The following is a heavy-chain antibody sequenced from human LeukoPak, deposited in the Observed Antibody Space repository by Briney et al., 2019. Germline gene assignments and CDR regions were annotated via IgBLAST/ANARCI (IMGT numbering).Heavy chain of an antibody. CDR3: AKGYSGYDYYFDY. Sequence: PGGSLRLSCAASGFTFSSYAMSWVRQAPGEGLEWVSAISGSGGSTYYADSVKGRFTISRDNSKNTLYLQMNSLRAEDTAVYYCAKGYSGYDYYFDYWGQGTLVTVSS. CDR2: ISGSGGST. CDR1: GFTFSSYA. V-gene: IGHV3-23*01. D-gene: IGHD5-12*01. J-gene: IGHJ4*02.